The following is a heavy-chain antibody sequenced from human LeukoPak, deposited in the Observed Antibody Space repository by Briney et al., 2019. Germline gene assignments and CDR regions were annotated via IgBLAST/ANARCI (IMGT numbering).Heavy chain of an antibody. J-gene: IGHJ3*02. CDR2: IYYSGST. CDR3: ARPAPGATGDAFDI. Sequence: PSETLSLTCTVSGGSVSSSSYYWGWIRQPPGKGLEWIGSIYYSGSTYYNPSLKSRVTISVDTSKNQFSLKLSSVTAADTAVYYCARPAPGATGDAFDIWGQGTMVTVSS. D-gene: IGHD5-12*01. V-gene: IGHV4-39*07. CDR1: GGSVSSSSYY.